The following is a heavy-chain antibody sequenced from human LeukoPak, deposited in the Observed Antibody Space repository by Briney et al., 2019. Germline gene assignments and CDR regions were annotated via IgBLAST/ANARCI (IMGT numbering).Heavy chain of an antibody. D-gene: IGHD5-12*01. CDR3: AKGVSGYDYNDAFDI. V-gene: IGHV3-23*01. J-gene: IGHJ3*02. Sequence: PGGSLRLSCAASGFTFSSYAMSWVRXXXXXXXXXXXXXSGSGGSTYYADSVKGRFTISRDNSKNTLYLQMNSLRAEDTAVYYCAKGVSGYDYNDAFDIWGQGTMVTVSS. CDR2: XSGSGGST. CDR1: GFTFSSYA.